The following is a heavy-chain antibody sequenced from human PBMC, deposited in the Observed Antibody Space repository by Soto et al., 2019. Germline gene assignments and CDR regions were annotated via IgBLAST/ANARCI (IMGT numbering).Heavy chain of an antibody. Sequence: RPRRPSCLASGLSLIIYSMNCVSQAPGKGLEWVSSISSSSSYIYDADSVKGRFTISRDNAKNSLYLQMNSLRAEDTAVYYCASGGYSSGWNRYFDYWGQGTLVTVSS. CDR2: ISSSSSYI. V-gene: IGHV3-21*01. CDR3: ASGGYSSGWNRYFDY. CDR1: GLSLIIYS. D-gene: IGHD6-19*01. J-gene: IGHJ4*02.